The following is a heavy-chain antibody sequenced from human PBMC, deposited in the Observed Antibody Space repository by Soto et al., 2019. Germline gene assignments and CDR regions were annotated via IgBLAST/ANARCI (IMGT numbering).Heavy chain of an antibody. CDR1: GDSISTYY. J-gene: IGHJ6*02. V-gene: IGHV4-59*01. CDR3: ARDRDFWSGSPYIMDV. D-gene: IGHD3-3*01. CDR2: IYYSGST. Sequence: TSETLSLTCTVSGDSISTYYWSWIRQPPGKGLEWIGYIYYSGSTNYNPSLRSRVTISVDTSKNQFSLKLSSVTAADTAVYYCARDRDFWSGSPYIMDVWGQGTTVTVSS.